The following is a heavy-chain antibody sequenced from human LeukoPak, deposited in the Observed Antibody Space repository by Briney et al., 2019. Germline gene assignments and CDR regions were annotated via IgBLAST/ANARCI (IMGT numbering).Heavy chain of an antibody. J-gene: IGHJ3*02. D-gene: IGHD3-22*01. CDR2: ISGSGGST. V-gene: IGHV3-23*01. CDR1: GFTFSSYA. Sequence: GGSLRLSCAASGFTFSSYAMSWVRQAPGKGLEWVSAISGSGGSTYYADSVKGRFTISRDNSKNTLYLQMNSLRAEDTAVYYCAKDRGYYDSSGYSRDAFDIWGQGTMVTVSS. CDR3: AKDRGYYDSSGYSRDAFDI.